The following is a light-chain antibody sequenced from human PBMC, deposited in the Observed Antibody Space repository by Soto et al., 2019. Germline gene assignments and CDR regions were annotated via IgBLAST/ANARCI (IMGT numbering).Light chain of an antibody. V-gene: IGLV2-23*01. CDR2: EGI. Sequence: QSVLTQPASVSGSPGQSITISCTGTSNTIGGYNVVSWYQQHPGTAPKVIIYEGIKRPSGVSNRFSGSISGSTASLTISGLQDEEEADYYCCSYVGATTYVFGTGTKVTVL. CDR1: SNTIGGYNV. CDR3: CSYVGATTYV. J-gene: IGLJ1*01.